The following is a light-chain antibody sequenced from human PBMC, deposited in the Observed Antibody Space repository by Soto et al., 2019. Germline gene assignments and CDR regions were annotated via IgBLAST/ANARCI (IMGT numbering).Light chain of an antibody. CDR1: QSIRSNY. J-gene: IGKJ1*01. CDR2: GAS. Sequence: EIVLTQSPGTLSLSPGERAALSCRASQSIRSNYLAWYQQKPGQAPRLLIYGASNRATGIPDRFSGSGSGTDFTLSISRLEPEDFAVYHCHQYGSSPRTFGQGTKVEIK. V-gene: IGKV3-20*01. CDR3: HQYGSSPRT.